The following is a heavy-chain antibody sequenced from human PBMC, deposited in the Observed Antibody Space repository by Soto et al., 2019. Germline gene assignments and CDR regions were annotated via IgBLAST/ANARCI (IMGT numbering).Heavy chain of an antibody. J-gene: IGHJ5*01. CDR3: ARWVGVSMYDNSGKYDS. D-gene: IGHD3-22*01. Sequence: QVQLVESGGGVVQPGRSLRLTCAASGFIFSGSGMHWVRQAPGKGLEWVALVSNDGIRKYYGDSVKGRFTISRDNAENTLYLQMTSLRAEDTAVYYCARWVGVSMYDNSGKYDSWGQGTLVTVSS. CDR2: VSNDGIRK. CDR1: GFIFSGSG. V-gene: IGHV3-30*03.